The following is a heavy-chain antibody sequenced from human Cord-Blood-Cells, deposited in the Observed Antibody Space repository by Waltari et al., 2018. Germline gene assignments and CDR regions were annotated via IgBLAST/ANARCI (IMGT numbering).Heavy chain of an antibody. CDR2: INAGNGNT. D-gene: IGHD3-3*01. V-gene: IGHV1-3*01. CDR1: GYTFTSSA. J-gene: IGHJ4*02. CDR3: ARSYVLRFLEWLSGPDY. Sequence: QVQLVQSGAEVKKPGASVKVSCKASGYTFTSSAMHWVSQAPGQRLEWMGWINAGNGNTKYSQKFQGRVTITRDTSASTAYMELSSLRSEDTAVYYCARSYVLRFLEWLSGPDYWGQGTLVTVSS.